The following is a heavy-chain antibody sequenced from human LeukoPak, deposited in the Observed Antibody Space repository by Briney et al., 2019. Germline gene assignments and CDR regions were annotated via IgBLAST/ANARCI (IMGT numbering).Heavy chain of an antibody. V-gene: IGHV1-18*01. Sequence: ASVKVSCKASGYTFTSYGISWVRQAPGQGLEWMGWISAYNGNTNYAQKFQGRVTMTRDTSISTAYMELSRLRSDDTAVYYCARSLTYYYYYMDVWGKGTTVTVSS. CDR3: ARSLTYYYYYMDV. CDR2: ISAYNGNT. J-gene: IGHJ6*03. CDR1: GYTFTSYG.